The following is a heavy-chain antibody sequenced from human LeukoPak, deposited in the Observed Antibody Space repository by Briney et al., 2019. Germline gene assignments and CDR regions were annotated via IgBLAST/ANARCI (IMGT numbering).Heavy chain of an antibody. CDR3: ARGVGEIAAAMSYYYYMDV. J-gene: IGHJ6*03. V-gene: IGHV1-69*05. D-gene: IGHD6-13*01. Sequence: SVKVSCKASGGTFSSYAISWVRQAPGQGLEWMGRIIPIFGTANYAQKFQGRVTITTDESTSTAYMELSSLRSEDTAVFYCARGVGEIAAAMSYYYYMDVWGKGTTVTVSS. CDR1: GGTFSSYA. CDR2: IIPIFGTA.